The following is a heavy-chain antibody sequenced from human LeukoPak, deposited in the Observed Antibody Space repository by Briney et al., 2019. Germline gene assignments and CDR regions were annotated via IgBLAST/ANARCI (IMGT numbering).Heavy chain of an antibody. V-gene: IGHV3-23*01. Sequence: GGSLRLSCAASGFTFNSYAMSWVRQAPGKGLEWVSGISGSGGSTYYADSVKGRFTISRDNSKNTLYLQMNSLRAEDTAVYYCANRSGVRGAWGQGTLVTVSS. D-gene: IGHD3-10*01. J-gene: IGHJ5*02. CDR1: GFTFNSYA. CDR2: ISGSGGST. CDR3: ANRSGVRGA.